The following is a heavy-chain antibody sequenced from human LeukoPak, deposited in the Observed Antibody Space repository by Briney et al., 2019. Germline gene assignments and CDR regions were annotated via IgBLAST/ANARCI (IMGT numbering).Heavy chain of an antibody. V-gene: IGHV4-59*01. J-gene: IGHJ2*01. CDR1: GGSISSYY. CDR2: IYYSGST. D-gene: IGHD3-3*01. Sequence: SETLSLTCTVSGGSISSYYWSWIRQPPGKGLEWIGYIYYSGSTNYNPSLKSRVTLSVDTSKNQFSLKLSSVTAADTAVYYCARDTKTGYFDLWSRGTLVTVSS. CDR3: ARDTKTGYFDL.